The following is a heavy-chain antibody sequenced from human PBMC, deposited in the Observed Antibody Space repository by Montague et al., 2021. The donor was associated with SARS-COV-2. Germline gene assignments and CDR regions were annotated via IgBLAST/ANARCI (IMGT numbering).Heavy chain of an antibody. CDR1: GLSLSTSGVA. Sequence: PALVKPTKTLTLTCTVSGLSLSTSGVAVNWIRQPPGKALEWVALIYWDDDRVYSPSLKDRLTITKDNSRNQVVLTLSNVDPVDTGTYFCARGGYCGITDCQHRRYWFDPWGPGTLVTVSS. V-gene: IGHV2-5*02. CDR2: IYWDDDR. J-gene: IGHJ5*02. CDR3: ARGGYCGITDCQHRRYWFDP. D-gene: IGHD2-21*01.